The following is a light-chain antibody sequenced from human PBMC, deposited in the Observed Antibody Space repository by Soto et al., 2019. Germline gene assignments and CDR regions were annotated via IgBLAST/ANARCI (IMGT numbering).Light chain of an antibody. CDR1: QSISSW. CDR2: KAS. Sequence: DIPMTQSPSTLSASVGYRVTITCRASQSISSWLAWYQQKPGKAPKLLIYKASSLESGVPSRCSGGGSGTEFTLTISSLQPADFATYYCHKYRTFGQGTKVEIK. J-gene: IGKJ1*01. V-gene: IGKV1-5*03. CDR3: HKYRT.